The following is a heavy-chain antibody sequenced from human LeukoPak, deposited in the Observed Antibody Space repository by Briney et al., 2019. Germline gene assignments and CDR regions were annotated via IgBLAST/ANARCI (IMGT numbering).Heavy chain of an antibody. CDR3: ARDRHVPGLYYYYMDV. J-gene: IGHJ6*03. D-gene: IGHD6-6*01. V-gene: IGHV3-48*01. Sequence: LPGGSLRLSCAASGFTFSSYSMNWVRQAPGKGLESVSYISSSSATIFYADSVKGRFTISRDNAKNSLYLQMNSLRPEDTAVYFCARDRHVPGLYYYYMDVWGKGTTVTVSS. CDR1: GFTFSSYS. CDR2: ISSSSATI.